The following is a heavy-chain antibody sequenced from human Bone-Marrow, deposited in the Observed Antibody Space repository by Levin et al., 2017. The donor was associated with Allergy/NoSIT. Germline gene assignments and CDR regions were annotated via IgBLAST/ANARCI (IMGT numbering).Heavy chain of an antibody. CDR2: INTNTGNP. Sequence: ASVKVSCKASGYTFTSYAMNWVRQAPGQGLEWMGWINTNTGNPTYAQGFTGRFVFSLDTSVSTAYLQISSLKAEDTAVYYCARGRDCSSTSCYGIWACSGGSCYLDYWGQGTLVTVSS. J-gene: IGHJ4*02. V-gene: IGHV7-4-1*02. D-gene: IGHD2-2*01. CDR1: GYTFTSYA. CDR3: ARGRDCSSTSCYGIWACSGGSCYLDY.